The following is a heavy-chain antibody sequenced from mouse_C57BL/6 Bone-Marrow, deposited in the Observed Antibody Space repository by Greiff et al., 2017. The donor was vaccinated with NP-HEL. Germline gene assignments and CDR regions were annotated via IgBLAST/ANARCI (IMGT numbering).Heavy chain of an antibody. CDR1: GYTFTSYG. Sequence: VQLQQSGAELARPGASVKLSCKASGYTFTSYGISWVKQRTGQGLEWIGEIYPRSGNTYYNEKFKGKATLTADKSSSTAYMELRSLTSEDSAVYFCARGPIYDYDGYWYFDVWGTGTTVTVSS. CDR3: ARGPIYDYDGYWYFDV. CDR2: IYPRSGNT. D-gene: IGHD2-4*01. V-gene: IGHV1-81*01. J-gene: IGHJ1*03.